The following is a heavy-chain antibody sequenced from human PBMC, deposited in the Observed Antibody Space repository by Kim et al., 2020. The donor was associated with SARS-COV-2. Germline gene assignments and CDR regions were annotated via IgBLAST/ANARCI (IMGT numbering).Heavy chain of an antibody. CDR1: GGIFSNYA. V-gene: IGHV1-69*13. CDR2: IIPILGAA. J-gene: IGHJ3*02. Sequence: SVKVSCKASGGIFSNYAISWVRQAPGQGLEWMGGIIPILGAANYAQRFHGRVTITADESTSTAYMDLSSLRSEDTAVYYCARAEPNDYDSRGRAFDIWGQGTLVTVSS. D-gene: IGHD3-22*01. CDR3: ARAEPNDYDSRGRAFDI.